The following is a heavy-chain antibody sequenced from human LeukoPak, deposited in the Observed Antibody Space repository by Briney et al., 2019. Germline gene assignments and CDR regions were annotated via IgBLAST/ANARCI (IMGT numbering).Heavy chain of an antibody. CDR2: INHSGST. D-gene: IGHD2-15*01. CDR1: GGSFGGYY. J-gene: IGHJ4*02. CDR3: ARGSDGGNDY. Sequence: SETLSLTCAVYGGSFGGYYWSWIRQPPGKGLEWIGEINHSGSTNYNPSLKSRVTISVDTSKNQFSPKLSSVTAADTAVYYCARGSDGGNDYWGQGTLVTVSS. V-gene: IGHV4-34*01.